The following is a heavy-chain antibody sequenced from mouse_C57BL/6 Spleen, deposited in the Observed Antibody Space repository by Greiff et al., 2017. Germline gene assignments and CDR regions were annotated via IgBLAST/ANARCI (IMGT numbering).Heavy chain of an antibody. CDR3: AREGESYDYDYAMDY. D-gene: IGHD2-4*01. CDR1: GFTFSSYA. V-gene: IGHV5-4*01. CDR2: ISDGGSYT. Sequence: EVQLVESGGGLVKPGGSLKLSCAASGFTFSSYAMSWVRQTPEKRLEWVATISDGGSYTYYPDNVKGRFTISRDNAKNNLYLQMSHLKSEDTAMYYCAREGESYDYDYAMDYWGQGTSVTVSS. J-gene: IGHJ4*01.